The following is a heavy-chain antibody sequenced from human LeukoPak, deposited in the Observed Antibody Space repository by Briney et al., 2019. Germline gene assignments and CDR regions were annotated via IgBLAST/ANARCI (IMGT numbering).Heavy chain of an antibody. CDR3: ARAFNEWGLTGSSGQWEIYYYYYYGMDV. CDR2: IIPIFGTA. Sequence: GASVKVSCKASGGTFSSYAISWVRQAPGQGLEWMGGIIPIFGTANYAQKFQGRVTMTRDTSTSTVYMELSSLRSEDTAVYYCARAFNEWGLTGSSGQWEIYYYYYYGMDVWGQGTTVTVSS. CDR1: GGTFSSYA. D-gene: IGHD6-19*01. V-gene: IGHV1-69*05. J-gene: IGHJ6*02.